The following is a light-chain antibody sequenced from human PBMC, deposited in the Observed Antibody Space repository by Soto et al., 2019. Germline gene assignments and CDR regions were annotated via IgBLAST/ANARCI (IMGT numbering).Light chain of an antibody. J-gene: IGLJ3*02. CDR2: EGS. V-gene: IGLV2-23*01. Sequence: QSALTQPASVSGSPGQSITISCTGTSSDVGSYNLVSWYQQYPGKVPKVIIYEGSKRPSGVSNRFPGSKSGNTASLTISGLQAEDEADYYCCSYAGSTTWVFGGGTKLTVL. CDR1: SSDVGSYNL. CDR3: CSYAGSTTWV.